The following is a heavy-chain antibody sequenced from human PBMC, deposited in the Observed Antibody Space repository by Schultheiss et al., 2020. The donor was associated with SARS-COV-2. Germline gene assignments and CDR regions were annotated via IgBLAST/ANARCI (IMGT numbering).Heavy chain of an antibody. CDR3: ARHSYGTIDY. Sequence: GGSLRLSCAASGFTFADYAMHWVRQAPGRGLEWVSAIGTAGDTYYPGSVKGRFTISRDNSKNTLYLQMNSLRSEDTAVYYCARHSYGTIDYWGQGTLVTVSS. J-gene: IGHJ4*02. CDR2: IGTAGDT. CDR1: GFTFADYA. D-gene: IGHD5-18*01. V-gene: IGHV3-13*01.